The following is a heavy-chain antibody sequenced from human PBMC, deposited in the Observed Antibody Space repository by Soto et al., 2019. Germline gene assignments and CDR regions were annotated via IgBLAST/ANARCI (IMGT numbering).Heavy chain of an antibody. V-gene: IGHV3-33*01. J-gene: IGHJ6*02. CDR1: GFTFSSYG. D-gene: IGHD2-2*01. Sequence: GGSLRLSCAASGFTFSSYGMHWVRQAPGKGLEWVAVIWYDGSNKYYADSVKGRFTLSSDNSKNTLYLQMNSLRAEDTAVYDCAREPGSLPAAYYYYGMDVWGQGTTVTVSS. CDR2: IWYDGSNK. CDR3: AREPGSLPAAYYYYGMDV.